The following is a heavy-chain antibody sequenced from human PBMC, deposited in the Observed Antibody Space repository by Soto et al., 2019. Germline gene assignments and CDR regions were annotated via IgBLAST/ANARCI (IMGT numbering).Heavy chain of an antibody. D-gene: IGHD3-22*01. CDR3: ARLWNYDSSGYHSEAFDI. CDR1: GFTFSDYY. J-gene: IGHJ3*02. CDR2: ISSSSSYT. V-gene: IGHV3-11*06. Sequence: GGSLRLSCAASGFTFSDYYMSWIRQAPGKGLEWVSYISSSSSYTNYADSVKGRFTISRDNAKNSLYLQMNSLRAEDTAVYYCARLWNYDSSGYHSEAFDIWGQGTMVIVSS.